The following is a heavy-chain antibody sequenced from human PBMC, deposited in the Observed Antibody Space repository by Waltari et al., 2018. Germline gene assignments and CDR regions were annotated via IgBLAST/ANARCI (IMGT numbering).Heavy chain of an antibody. Sequence: QVQLQESGPGLVKPSETLSLTCTASGVSISSYYWSWIRQPAGKGLEWIGRIYTSGSTDYNPSLKSRVTMSVDTSRNQFSLKQSSVTAADTAVYYCARHPNRYFDLWGRGTLVTVSS. CDR1: GVSISSYY. CDR2: IYTSGST. V-gene: IGHV4-4*07. CDR3: ARHPNRYFDL. J-gene: IGHJ2*01.